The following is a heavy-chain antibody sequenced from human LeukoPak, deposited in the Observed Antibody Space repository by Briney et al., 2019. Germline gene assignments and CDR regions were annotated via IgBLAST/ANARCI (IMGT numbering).Heavy chain of an antibody. D-gene: IGHD3-22*01. V-gene: IGHV1-69*04. J-gene: IGHJ4*02. CDR3: ARGYDSSGYYHSDFDY. Sequence: ASVKVSCKASGCTFSSYAISWVRQAPGQGLEWMGRIIPIFGIANYAQKFQGRVTITADKSTSTAYMELSSLRSEDTAVYYCARGYDSSGYYHSDFDYWGQGTLVTVSS. CDR2: IIPIFGIA. CDR1: GCTFSSYA.